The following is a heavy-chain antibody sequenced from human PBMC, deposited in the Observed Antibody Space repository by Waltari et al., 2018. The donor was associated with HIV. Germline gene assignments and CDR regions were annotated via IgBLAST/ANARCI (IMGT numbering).Heavy chain of an antibody. CDR1: GFPFSSYW. CDR2: INSDGSST. Sequence: EVQLVESGGGLVQPGGSLRLSCAASGFPFSSYWMHWVRQAPGKGLVWVSRINSDGSSTTYADSVKGRFTISRDNAKNTLYLQMNSLRDEDTAVYYCATFPINDHSNKRLGYWGQGTLVTVSS. CDR3: ATFPINDHSNKRLGY. D-gene: IGHD4-4*01. V-gene: IGHV3-74*01. J-gene: IGHJ4*02.